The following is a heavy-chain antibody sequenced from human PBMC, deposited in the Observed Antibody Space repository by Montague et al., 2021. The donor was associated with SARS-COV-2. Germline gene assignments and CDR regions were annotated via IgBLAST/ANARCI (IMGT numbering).Heavy chain of an antibody. CDR3: ARGLWFGELLLLYYYYGMDV. CDR2: TYYMSKWYN. V-gene: IGHV6-1*01. J-gene: IGHJ6*02. D-gene: IGHD3-10*01. Sequence: CAISGDSVSSNSAAWNWIRQSPSRGLEWLGMTYYMSKWYNDYAVSVKSRITINPDTSKNQFSLQLNSVTPEDTAVYYCARGLWFGELLLLYYYYGMDVWGQGTTVTVSS. CDR1: GDSVSSNSAA.